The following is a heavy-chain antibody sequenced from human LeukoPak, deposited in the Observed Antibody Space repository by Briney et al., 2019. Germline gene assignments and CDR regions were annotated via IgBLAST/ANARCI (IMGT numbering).Heavy chain of an antibody. D-gene: IGHD2-21*01. J-gene: IGHJ6*03. Sequence: GGSLRLSCAASGFTFSSYSMNWVRQAPGKGLEWVSYISSSSSTIYYADSVKGRFTISRDNAKNSLYLQMNSLRAEDTAVYYCAKGAYCGGDCRSYYYYYMDVWGKGTTVTVSS. CDR2: ISSSSSTI. V-gene: IGHV3-48*01. CDR1: GFTFSSYS. CDR3: AKGAYCGGDCRSYYYYYMDV.